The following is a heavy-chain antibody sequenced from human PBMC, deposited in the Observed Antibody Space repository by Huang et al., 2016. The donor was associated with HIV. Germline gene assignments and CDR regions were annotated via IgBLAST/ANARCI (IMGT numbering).Heavy chain of an antibody. Sequence: QLQLQESGPGLVKPSETLSLTCTVSGGSIRRDNYYWGWIRQPPGNGLEWIGSMYYSGGTDYNPSLKRRVTITVDTSKNHFSLRMRSVTAADTAVYYCARLPGSITMIRGVITDPYWGQGTLVTVSS. CDR3: ARLPGSITMIRGVITDPY. CDR2: MYYSGGT. V-gene: IGHV4-39*02. D-gene: IGHD3-10*01. J-gene: IGHJ4*02. CDR1: GGSIRRDNYY.